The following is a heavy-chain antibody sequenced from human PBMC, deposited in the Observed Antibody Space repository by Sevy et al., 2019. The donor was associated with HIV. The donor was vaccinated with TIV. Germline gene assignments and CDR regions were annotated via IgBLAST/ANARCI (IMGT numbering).Heavy chain of an antibody. CDR2: INHSGST. CDR3: ARGITIFGVVTSVHSYYYYYGMDV. D-gene: IGHD3-3*01. Sequence: SETLSLTCAVYGGSFSGYYWSWIRQPPGKGLEWIGEINHSGSTNYNPSLKSRVTISVDTSKNQFSLKLSSVTAADTSVYFCARGITIFGVVTSVHSYYYYYGMDVWGQGTTVTVSS. CDR1: GGSFSGYY. J-gene: IGHJ6*02. V-gene: IGHV4-34*01.